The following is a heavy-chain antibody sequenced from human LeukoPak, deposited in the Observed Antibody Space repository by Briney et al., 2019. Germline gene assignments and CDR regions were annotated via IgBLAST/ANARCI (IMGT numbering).Heavy chain of an antibody. V-gene: IGHV3-30*02. CDR3: ARDLEDLGFDY. Sequence: PGGSLRLSCAASGFTFSTYDMHWVRQAPGKGLQWVAFIHYGGTTKYYADSVKGRFTISRDNAKNSLYLQMNSLRAEDTAVYYCARDLEDLGFDYWGQGTLVTVSS. D-gene: IGHD3-16*01. J-gene: IGHJ4*02. CDR1: GFTFSTYD. CDR2: IHYGGTTK.